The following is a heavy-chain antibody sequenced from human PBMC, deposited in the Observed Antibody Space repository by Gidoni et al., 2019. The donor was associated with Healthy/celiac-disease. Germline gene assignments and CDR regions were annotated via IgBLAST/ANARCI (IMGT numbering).Heavy chain of an antibody. Sequence: EVQLLESGGGLVQPGGSMRLSCPASGFTFSSSAMRWVRQAPGKGLEWFSAISGSGGSTYYADSVKGRVTISRDNSKNPLYLQMSSLRAEDTAVYYCAKERCDVAPDYWGQGTLVTVSS. CDR2: ISGSGGST. CDR3: AKERCDVAPDY. V-gene: IGHV3-23*01. CDR1: GFTFSSSA. D-gene: IGHD2-21*01. J-gene: IGHJ4*02.